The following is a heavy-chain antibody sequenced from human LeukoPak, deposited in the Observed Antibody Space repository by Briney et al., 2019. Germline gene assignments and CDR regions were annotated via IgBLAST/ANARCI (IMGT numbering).Heavy chain of an antibody. J-gene: IGHJ1*01. CDR2: ISYDGSNK. Sequence: PGRSLRLSCAASGFTFSSYAMYWVRQAPGKGLEWVAVISYDGSNKYYADSVKGRFTISRDNSKNTLYLRMNSLRAEDTAVYYCARALGQRYCSGGSCPPAQHWGQGTLVSVSS. CDR3: ARALGQRYCSGGSCPPAQH. V-gene: IGHV3-30*04. D-gene: IGHD2-15*01. CDR1: GFTFSSYA.